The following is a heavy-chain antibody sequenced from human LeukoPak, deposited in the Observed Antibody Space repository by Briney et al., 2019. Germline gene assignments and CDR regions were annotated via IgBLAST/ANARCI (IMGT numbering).Heavy chain of an antibody. Sequence: SVKVSCKASGGTFSSYAISWVRQAPGQGLEWMGAIIPIFGTANYAQKFQGRVTITADESTSTAYMELSSLRSEDTAVYYCASGEGPIFGVVVYYFDYWGQGTLVTVSS. D-gene: IGHD3-3*01. CDR2: IIPIFGTA. V-gene: IGHV1-69*13. J-gene: IGHJ4*02. CDR1: GGTFSSYA. CDR3: ASGEGPIFGVVVYYFDY.